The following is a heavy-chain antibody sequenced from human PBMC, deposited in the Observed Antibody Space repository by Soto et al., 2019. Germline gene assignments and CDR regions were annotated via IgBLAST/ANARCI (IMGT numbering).Heavy chain of an antibody. Sequence: GGSLRLSCAASGFTFSSYGMHWVRQAPGKGLEWVAVIWYDGSNKYYADSVKGRFTISRDNSKNTLYLQMNSLRAEDTAVYYCARGREQQLDPKRPLRFDPWGQGTLVTVSS. D-gene: IGHD6-13*01. CDR1: GFTFSSYG. CDR3: ARGREQQLDPKRPLRFDP. CDR2: IWYDGSNK. J-gene: IGHJ5*02. V-gene: IGHV3-33*01.